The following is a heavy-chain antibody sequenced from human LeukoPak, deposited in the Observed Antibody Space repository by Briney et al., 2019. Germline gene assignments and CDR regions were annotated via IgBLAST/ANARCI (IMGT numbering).Heavy chain of an antibody. D-gene: IGHD4-17*01. V-gene: IGHV3-30*18. CDR2: IRYDGSDK. CDR1: GFTFSSYA. Sequence: GTSLRLSCAASGFTFSSYAMHWVCQAPGKGLGWVAVIRYDGSDKYYGDSVKGRFTISRDNSKNTLYLQMNSLRPEDTAVYYCAKDWALYRDYVAYFESWGQGTLVTVSS. J-gene: IGHJ5*01. CDR3: AKDWALYRDYVAYFES.